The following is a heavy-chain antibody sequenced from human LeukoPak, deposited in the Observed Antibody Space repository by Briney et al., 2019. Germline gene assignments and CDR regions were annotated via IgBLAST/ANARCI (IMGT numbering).Heavy chain of an antibody. Sequence: VSVKVSCKASGYTFTGYYMHWVRQAPGQGLEWMGWINPNSGGTNYAQKFQGRVTMTRDTSISTAYMELSRLRSDDTAVYYCSRGSSGWYVYFDYWGQGTLVTVSS. J-gene: IGHJ4*02. CDR2: INPNSGGT. CDR3: SRGSSGWYVYFDY. V-gene: IGHV1-2*02. D-gene: IGHD6-19*01. CDR1: GYTFTGYY.